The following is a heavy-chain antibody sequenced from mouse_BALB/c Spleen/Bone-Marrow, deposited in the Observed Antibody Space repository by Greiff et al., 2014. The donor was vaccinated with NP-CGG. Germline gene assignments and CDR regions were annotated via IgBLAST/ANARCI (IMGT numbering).Heavy chain of an antibody. CDR2: IWAGGST. V-gene: IGHV2-9*02. CDR1: GFSLSHYG. D-gene: IGHD2-13*01. Sequence: VQLVESGPGLVAPSQSLSITCTVSGFSLSHYGVHWVRQPPGKGLEWLGVIWAGGSTNYISALMSRLTISKDNSKSHVFLKMHSLQTDDTAMYFCARVGDSDYAMDYWGQGTSVTVSS. CDR3: ARVGDSDYAMDY. J-gene: IGHJ4*01.